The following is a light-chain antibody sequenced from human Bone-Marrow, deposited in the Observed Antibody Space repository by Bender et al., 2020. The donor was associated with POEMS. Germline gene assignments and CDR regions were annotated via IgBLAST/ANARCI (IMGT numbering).Light chain of an antibody. CDR3: AAWDDRLDGHAV. J-gene: IGLJ2*01. CDR2: KTF. V-gene: IGLV1-47*01. Sequence: QSVLTQPPSVSGTPGQRVIISCSGSSSNIGNNSVCWYQQLPGTAPKLLMYKTFDRPSGIPERFSASKSGTSASLAIDGLRSEDEADYYCAAWDDRLDGHAVFGGGTKLTVL. CDR1: SSNIGNNS.